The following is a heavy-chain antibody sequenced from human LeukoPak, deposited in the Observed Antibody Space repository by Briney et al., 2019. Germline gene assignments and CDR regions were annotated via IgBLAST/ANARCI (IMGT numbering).Heavy chain of an antibody. CDR2: ISAYNGNT. CDR1: GYTFTSYG. J-gene: IGHJ4*02. CDR3: ARDRRVVPAAWDY. D-gene: IGHD2-2*01. Sequence: ASVKVSSTASGYTFTSYGISWVRQAPGQGLEWMGWISAYNGNTNYAQKLQGRVTMTTDTSRSTAYMELGRLRSDDTAVYFCARDRRVVPAAWDYCGQGTLVTVSS. V-gene: IGHV1-18*01.